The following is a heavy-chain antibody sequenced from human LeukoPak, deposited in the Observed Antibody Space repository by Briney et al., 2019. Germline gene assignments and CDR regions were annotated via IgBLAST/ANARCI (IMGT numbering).Heavy chain of an antibody. Sequence: PGGSLRVYCAASGFTFSSYAMSWVRQAPGKGLEWVSAISGSGGSTYYADSVKGRFTISRDNPKNTLYLQMNSLRAEDTAVYYCAKGVLTSALGVSVGFDYWGQGTLVTVSS. CDR1: GFTFSSYA. V-gene: IGHV3-23*01. J-gene: IGHJ4*02. CDR3: AKGVLTSALGVSVGFDY. CDR2: ISGSGGST. D-gene: IGHD3-10*01.